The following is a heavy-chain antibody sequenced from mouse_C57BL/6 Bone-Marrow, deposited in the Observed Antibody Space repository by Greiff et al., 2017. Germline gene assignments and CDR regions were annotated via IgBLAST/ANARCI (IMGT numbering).Heavy chain of an antibody. Sequence: VKLMESGAELARPGASVKMSCKASGYTFTSYTMHWVKQRPGQGLEWIGYINPSSGYTKYNQKFKDKATLTADKSSSTAYMQLSSLTSEDSAVYYCAKEVYAMDYWGQGTSVTVSS. V-gene: IGHV1-4*01. CDR2: INPSSGYT. CDR1: GYTFTSYT. CDR3: AKEVYAMDY. J-gene: IGHJ4*01.